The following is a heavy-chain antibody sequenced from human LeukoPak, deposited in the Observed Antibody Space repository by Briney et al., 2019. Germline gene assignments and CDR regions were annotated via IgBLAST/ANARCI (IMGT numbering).Heavy chain of an antibody. V-gene: IGHV3-74*01. CDR3: VRGVGGSSYLDY. CDR2: IKTDGSWT. D-gene: IGHD3-16*01. CDR1: GFTFSDHW. J-gene: IGHJ4*02. Sequence: QAGGSLRLSCAASGFTFSDHWMHWVRQVPGKGLVWVSRIKTDGSWTNDADSVKGRFTISRDNAENTLYLQMNSLRVGDTAVYYCVRGVGGSSYLDYWGQGALVTVSS.